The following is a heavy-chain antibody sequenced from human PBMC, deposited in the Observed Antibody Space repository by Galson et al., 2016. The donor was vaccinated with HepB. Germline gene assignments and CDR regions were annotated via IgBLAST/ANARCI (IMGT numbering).Heavy chain of an antibody. CDR2: IWYDGTNK. V-gene: IGHV3-33*01. CDR1: GFDFSSYG. D-gene: IGHD1-26*01. Sequence: SLRLSCAASGFDFSSYGMHWVRQAPGRGLEWVGVIWYDGTNKYYADAVKGRFTISRDSSTDTLYLQMDSLRAEDTAVYFCARDMEPHRYWRDPWGRGTLVTVSS. J-gene: IGHJ5*02. CDR3: ARDMEPHRYWRDP.